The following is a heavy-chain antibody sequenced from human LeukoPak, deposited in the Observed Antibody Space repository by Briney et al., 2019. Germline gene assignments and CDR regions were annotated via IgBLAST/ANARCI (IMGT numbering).Heavy chain of an antibody. Sequence: SETLSLTCTVSGGSISIGSYYWSCIRQLAGKGLEWIGRIYTSGSTNYNPSLKSQATISVDTSKYQFSLKLSSMTAAATAVYYCAREIIGYCSGCSCYSATNFDYWGHGTLVTVSS. J-gene: IGHJ4*01. D-gene: IGHD2-15*01. V-gene: IGHV4-61*02. CDR2: IYTSGST. CDR1: GGSISIGSYY. CDR3: AREIIGYCSGCSCYSATNFDY.